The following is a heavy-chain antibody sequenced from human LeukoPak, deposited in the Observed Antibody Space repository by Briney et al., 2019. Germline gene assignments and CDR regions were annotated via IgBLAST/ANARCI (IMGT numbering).Heavy chain of an antibody. J-gene: IGHJ4*02. Sequence: SETLSLTCTVSGGSISSGGYYWNWIRQHPGKGLEWIGYIYYSGSTYYSPSLKSRVTISVDTSKNQFSLNLSSVSAADTAVYYCARGLQGGWPVDYFDNWGQGTLVTVSS. CDR1: GGSISSGGYY. CDR3: ARGLQGGWPVDYFDN. CDR2: IYYSGST. V-gene: IGHV4-31*03. D-gene: IGHD6-19*01.